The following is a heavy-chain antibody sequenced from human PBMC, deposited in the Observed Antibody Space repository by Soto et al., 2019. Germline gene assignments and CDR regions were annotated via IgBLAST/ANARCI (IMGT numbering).Heavy chain of an antibody. CDR3: ARGGGSDSFDY. CDR1: GASMTFGGYS. V-gene: IGHV4-30-2*01. D-gene: IGHD1-26*01. Sequence: TLSLTCTVSGASMTFGGYSWSWIRQTPGKGLEWIGYINHLETTFYNPSFESRLTLSIDRAKNQFSLKLHSMSAADRAVYFCARGGGSDSFDYWGQGILVTVSS. CDR2: INHLETT. J-gene: IGHJ4*02.